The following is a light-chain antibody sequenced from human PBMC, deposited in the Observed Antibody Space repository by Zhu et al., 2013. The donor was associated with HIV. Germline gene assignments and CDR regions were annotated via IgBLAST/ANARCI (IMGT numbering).Light chain of an antibody. CDR3: AAWDARLSAYV. CDR1: NSNIGKNY. V-gene: IGLV1-47*01. Sequence: QSVLTQPPSASGAPGQGVTISCSGSNSNIGKNYAYWYQQLPGTAPKLLIYRSDQRPSGVPARFSGSKSDTSASLAISGLRSEDEAYYYCAAWDARLSAYVFGPGTTVTVL. J-gene: IGLJ1*01. CDR2: RSD.